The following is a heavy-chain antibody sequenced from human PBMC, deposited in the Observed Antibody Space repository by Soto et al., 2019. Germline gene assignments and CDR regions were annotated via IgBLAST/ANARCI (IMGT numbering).Heavy chain of an antibody. CDR1: GGTFSSYT. V-gene: IGHV1-69*02. D-gene: IGHD6-13*01. CDR3: ARVARGQQLDFDY. Sequence: QVQLVQSGAEVKKPGSSVKVSCKASGGTFSSYTISWVRQAPGQGLEWMGRIIPILGIANYAQKFQGRVTNNADKSTSTAYMELSSLRSEDTAVYYCARVARGQQLDFDYWGQGTLVTVSS. J-gene: IGHJ4*02. CDR2: IIPILGIA.